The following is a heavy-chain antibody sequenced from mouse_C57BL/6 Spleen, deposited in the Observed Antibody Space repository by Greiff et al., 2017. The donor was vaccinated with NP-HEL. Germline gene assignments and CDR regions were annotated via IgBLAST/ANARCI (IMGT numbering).Heavy chain of an antibody. D-gene: IGHD1-1*02. V-gene: IGHV2-5*01. CDR1: GFSLTSYG. Sequence: VKLMESGPGLVQPSQSLSITCTVSGFSLTSYGVHWVRQSPGKGLEWLGVIWRGGSTDYNAAFMSRLSITKDNSKSQVFFKMNSLQADDTAIYYCAKDYYDLYYYAMDYWGQGTSVTVSS. CDR2: IWRGGST. CDR3: AKDYYDLYYYAMDY. J-gene: IGHJ4*01.